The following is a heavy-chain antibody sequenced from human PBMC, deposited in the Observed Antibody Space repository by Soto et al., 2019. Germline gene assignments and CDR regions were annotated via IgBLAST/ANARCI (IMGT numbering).Heavy chain of an antibody. CDR3: ARGGLKNSGTFRKAFDI. CDR2: IYYSGTS. Sequence: PSETLSLTCAVSGGSISSNAWWNWVRQPPGKGLEWIGEIYYSGTSTYNPSLTSRVTMSVDKSKNHFSLNLSSVTAADTAVYYCARGGLKNSGTFRKAFDIWGQGTLVTVSS. V-gene: IGHV4-4*02. J-gene: IGHJ3*02. CDR1: GGSISSNAW. D-gene: IGHD1-26*01.